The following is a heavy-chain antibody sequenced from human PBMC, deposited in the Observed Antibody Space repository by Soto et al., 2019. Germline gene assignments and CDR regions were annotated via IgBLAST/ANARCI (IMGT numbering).Heavy chain of an antibody. V-gene: IGHV3-21*02. J-gene: IGHJ6*03. CDR1: EFTFTSYS. Sequence: EVQLVESGGGLVKPGGYLRLSCAASEFTFTSYSMNWVRQAPGKGLEWVSSISTSGAYIHYADSMKGRFTISRDNAKNSLYLQMNSLRAEDTAVYYCARVRCSSTSCYPGGSYAYYFMDVWGEGTTVTVSS. CDR3: ARVRCSSTSCYPGGSYAYYFMDV. D-gene: IGHD2-2*01. CDR2: ISTSGAYI.